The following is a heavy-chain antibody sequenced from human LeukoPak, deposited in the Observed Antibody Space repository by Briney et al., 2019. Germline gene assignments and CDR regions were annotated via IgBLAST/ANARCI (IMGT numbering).Heavy chain of an antibody. CDR3: ATRSNYGDYEYY. CDR2: INPNSGGT. CDR1: GYTFTGYY. D-gene: IGHD4-17*01. J-gene: IGHJ4*02. V-gene: IGHV1-2*02. Sequence: ASVKVSCKASGYTFTGYYMHWVRQAPGQGLEWMGWINPNSGGTNYAQKFQGRVTMTRDTSISTAYMELSRLRYDDTAVYYCATRSNYGDYEYYWGQGTLVTVSS.